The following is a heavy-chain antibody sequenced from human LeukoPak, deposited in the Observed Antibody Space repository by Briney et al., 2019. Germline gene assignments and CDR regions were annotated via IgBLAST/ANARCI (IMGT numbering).Heavy chain of an antibody. D-gene: IGHD3-22*01. CDR2: IYYSGST. J-gene: IGHJ4*02. Sequence: SETLSLTCTVSGGSISSSSYYWGWIRQPPGKGLEWIGSIYYSGSTYYNPCLKSRVTISVDTSKNQFSLKLSSVTAADTAVYYCARRYFYDSGGYYYYFDYWGQGTLVTVSS. V-gene: IGHV4-39*01. CDR3: ARRYFYDSGGYYYYFDY. CDR1: GGSISSSSYY.